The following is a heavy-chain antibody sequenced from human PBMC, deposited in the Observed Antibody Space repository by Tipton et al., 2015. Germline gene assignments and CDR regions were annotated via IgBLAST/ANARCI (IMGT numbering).Heavy chain of an antibody. Sequence: SLRLSCAASGFSFSHYGMNWVRQAPGKGLEWVASISYDGSNKYYADSVKGRFPISRDNSKNTLYLQMNSLRTEDTAVFYCAKVVRSGIGSPLAFEVWGQGTMVTVSS. CDR1: GFSFSHYG. CDR2: ISYDGSNK. V-gene: IGHV3-30*18. D-gene: IGHD1-26*01. J-gene: IGHJ3*01. CDR3: AKVVRSGIGSPLAFEV.